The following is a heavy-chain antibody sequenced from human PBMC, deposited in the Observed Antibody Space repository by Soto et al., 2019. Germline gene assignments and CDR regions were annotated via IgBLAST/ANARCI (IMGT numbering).Heavy chain of an antibody. CDR2: ISGSGGSP. D-gene: IGHD2-8*01. V-gene: IGHV3-23*01. J-gene: IGHJ4*02. CDR3: AKARCTTSNCYVPDY. Sequence: GGSLRLSCAASGFTFSSYAMSWVRQAPGKGLEWVSAISGSGGSPSYADSVQGRFTISRDNPKKTLYLQMNSLRAEDTAVYYCAKARCTTSNCYVPDYWGQGTLVTVSS. CDR1: GFTFSSYA.